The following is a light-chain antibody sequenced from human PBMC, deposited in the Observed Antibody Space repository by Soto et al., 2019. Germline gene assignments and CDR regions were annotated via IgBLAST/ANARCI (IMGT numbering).Light chain of an antibody. J-gene: IGLJ3*02. CDR1: SSNIGINT. V-gene: IGLV1-44*01. CDR3: AAWDDSLNGPV. Sequence: QSVLTQPPSASGTPGQTITISCSGGSSNIGINTVSWYEHLPGTAPRLLIYGNNQRPSGVPDRFSGSKSGTSASLAISGLQSEDAADYHCAAWDDSLNGPVFGGGTKLTVL. CDR2: GNN.